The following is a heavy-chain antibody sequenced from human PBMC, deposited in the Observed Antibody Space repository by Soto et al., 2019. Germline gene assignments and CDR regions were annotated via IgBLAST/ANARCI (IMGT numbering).Heavy chain of an antibody. D-gene: IGHD2-15*01. CDR1: GSTFSSRT. CDR2: VSRDGTDK. V-gene: IGHV3-30-3*01. CDR3: ARGQDVVFVPLFDY. J-gene: IGHJ4*02. Sequence: QVQLVESGGGVVQPGRSLRLSCVASGSTFSSRTMHWVRQAPGKGLEWVAVVSRDGTDKYYGDSVKGRFTISRDNSQNTLYLQMDSLRGEATAVYYCARGQDVVFVPLFDYWGQGALVTVSS.